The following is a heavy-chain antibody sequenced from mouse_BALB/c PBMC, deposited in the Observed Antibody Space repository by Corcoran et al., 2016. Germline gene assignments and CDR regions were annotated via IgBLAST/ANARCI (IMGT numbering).Heavy chain of an antibody. V-gene: IGHV14-3*02. CDR1: GFNIKDTY. Sequence: EVQLQQSGAELVKPGAADNLSCTASGFNIKDTYKQWVKQRPEQGLKWIGRIDPANGNTKYDPKFQGKATITADTSSNTAYLQLSSLTSEDTAVYSCARWEWYCDVAGARTTVTVSS. J-gene: IGHJ1*01. CDR3: ARWEWYCDV. CDR2: IDPANGNT. D-gene: IGHD4-1*01.